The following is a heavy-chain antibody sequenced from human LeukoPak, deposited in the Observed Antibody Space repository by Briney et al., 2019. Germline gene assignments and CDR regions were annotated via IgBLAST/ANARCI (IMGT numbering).Heavy chain of an antibody. CDR3: ASGYCSGGSCYGLLDY. Sequence: PSETLSLTCVVSGYSISNDYYWGWIRQPPGKGLEWIGEINHSGSTNYNPSLKSRVTISVDTSKNQFSLKLSSVTAADTAVYYCASGYCSGGSCYGLLDYWGQGTLVIVSS. CDR2: INHSGST. CDR1: GYSISNDYY. D-gene: IGHD2-15*01. V-gene: IGHV4-38-2*01. J-gene: IGHJ4*02.